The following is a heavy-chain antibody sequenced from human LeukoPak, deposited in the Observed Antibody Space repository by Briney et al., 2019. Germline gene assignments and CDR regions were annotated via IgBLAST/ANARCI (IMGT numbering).Heavy chain of an antibody. V-gene: IGHV3-21*01. CDR2: ISNSSSYI. Sequence: GGSLSLSCAAYGFTFSSYYMNWVRQAPGKGLEWVSSISNSSSYIYYADLVKGRFILSRNNAKHSLYLQMNSLSSEDTAVYYGARDRPAVSAADKAGLLWFGGARFDHKTHEQYDMDVWGQGTTVTVSS. CDR3: ARDRPAVSAADKAGLLWFGGARFDHKTHEQYDMDV. D-gene: IGHD3-10*01. CDR1: GFTFSSYY. J-gene: IGHJ6*02.